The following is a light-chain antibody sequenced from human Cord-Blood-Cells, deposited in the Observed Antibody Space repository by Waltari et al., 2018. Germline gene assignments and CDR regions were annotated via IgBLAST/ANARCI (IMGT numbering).Light chain of an antibody. Sequence: QSALTQPPSASRSPGQSVTISCTGTSSDVGGYNYVSWYQQHPGKAPKLMIYEVSKRPSGVPDRFSGSKSVNTASLTVSGLQAEDEADYYCSSYAGSNNLVFGGGTKLTVL. CDR1: SSDVGGYNY. CDR3: SSYAGSNNLV. V-gene: IGLV2-8*02. CDR2: EVS. J-gene: IGLJ3*02.